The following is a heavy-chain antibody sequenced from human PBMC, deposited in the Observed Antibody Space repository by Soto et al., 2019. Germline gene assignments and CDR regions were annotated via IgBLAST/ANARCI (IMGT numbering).Heavy chain of an antibody. CDR1: GYTFTSYG. CDR3: ARVGYDFWSGYSDPINWFDP. J-gene: IGHJ5*02. D-gene: IGHD3-3*01. CDR2: ISAYNGNT. V-gene: IGHV1-18*01. Sequence: ASVKVSCKASGYTFTSYGISWVRQAPGQGLEWMGWISAYNGNTNYAQKLKGRVTMTTDTSTSTAYMELRSLRSDDTAVYYCARVGYDFWSGYSDPINWFDPWGQGTLVTVSS.